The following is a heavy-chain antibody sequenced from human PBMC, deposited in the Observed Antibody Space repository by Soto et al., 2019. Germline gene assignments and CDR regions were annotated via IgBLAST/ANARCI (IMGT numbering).Heavy chain of an antibody. J-gene: IGHJ4*02. D-gene: IGHD1-26*01. CDR1: GFTFDDYA. Sequence: EVQLVESGGGLVQPGRSLRLSCAASGFTFDDYAMHWVRQAPGKGLEWVSGISWNSGSIGYADSVKGRFTISRDNAKNSLYLQMNSLRAEATALYYCAKDIAVGVGAFYWGQGTLVTVSS. V-gene: IGHV3-9*01. CDR3: AKDIAVGVGAFY. CDR2: ISWNSGSI.